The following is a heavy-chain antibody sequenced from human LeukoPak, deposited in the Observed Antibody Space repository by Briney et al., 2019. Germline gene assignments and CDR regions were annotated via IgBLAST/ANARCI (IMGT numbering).Heavy chain of an antibody. Sequence: GGSLRLSCAASGFTFSSDAMTWVRQAPGEGLEWVSTITGSDDTTYYADSVKGRFTISRDYSKNTVHLQLNNLRAEDTAMYYCAKGPQLYSGYHPDYWGQGTLVTVSS. CDR2: ITGSDDTT. CDR1: GFTFSSDA. J-gene: IGHJ4*02. V-gene: IGHV3-23*01. D-gene: IGHD5-12*01. CDR3: AKGPQLYSGYHPDY.